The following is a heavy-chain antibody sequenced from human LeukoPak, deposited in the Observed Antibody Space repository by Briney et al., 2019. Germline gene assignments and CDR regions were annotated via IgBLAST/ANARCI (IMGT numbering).Heavy chain of an antibody. CDR1: GYTFTGYY. J-gene: IGHJ4*02. CDR3: ARVGAAGTIFFDY. D-gene: IGHD6-19*01. CDR2: INPNSGGT. Sequence: ASVKVSCKASGYTFTGYYMHWVRQAPGQGLEWMGWINPNSGGTNYAQKFQGRATMTRDTSISTAYMELSRLRSDDTAVYYCARVGAAGTIFFDYWGQGTLVTVSS. V-gene: IGHV1-2*02.